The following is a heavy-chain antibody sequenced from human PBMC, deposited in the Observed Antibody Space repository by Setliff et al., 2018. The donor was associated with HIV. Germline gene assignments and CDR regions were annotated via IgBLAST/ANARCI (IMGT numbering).Heavy chain of an antibody. CDR3: ARDGATSNWDKKVLDA. Sequence: SETLSLTCTVSGGSIRSHCWSWIRQLPGKGLEWIGNIYYSGTTYYNPSLGNRFTISVDTSKNQFSLKVTSVTAADTGVYYCARDGATSNWDKKVLDAWGQGTRVTVS. CDR1: GGSIRSHC. D-gene: IGHD2-2*01. J-gene: IGHJ5*02. CDR2: IYYSGTT. V-gene: IGHV4-59*11.